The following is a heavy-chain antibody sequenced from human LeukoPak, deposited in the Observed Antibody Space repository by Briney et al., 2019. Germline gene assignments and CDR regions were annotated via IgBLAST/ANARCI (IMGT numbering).Heavy chain of an antibody. CDR2: ISGSGGST. CDR3: AKDAPIGYCSSTSSHPDILCGMDV. Sequence: GGSLRLSCAASGFTFSSYAMSWVRQAPGKGLEWVSAISGSGGSTYYADSVKGRFTISRDNGKNTVYLKMNRLRAEDTAVYYCAKDAPIGYCSSTSSHPDILCGMDVWGQGTTVTVSS. V-gene: IGHV3-23*01. D-gene: IGHD2-2*01. J-gene: IGHJ6*02. CDR1: GFTFSSYA.